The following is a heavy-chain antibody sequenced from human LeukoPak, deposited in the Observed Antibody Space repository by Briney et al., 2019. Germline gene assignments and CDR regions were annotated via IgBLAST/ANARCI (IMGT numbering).Heavy chain of an antibody. CDR2: IKTKADGETT. CDR1: GFTFSYYA. D-gene: IGHD2-15*01. V-gene: IGHV3-15*01. CDR3: TMCSGGACPLGV. Sequence: TPGGSLRLSCAASGFTFSYYAMHWVRQAPAKGPEWVGRIKTKADGETTDYAAPVKGRFAISRDDSRNTLFLQMNSLKTEDTAVYYCTMCSGGACPLGVGGQGTLVTVSS. J-gene: IGHJ4*02.